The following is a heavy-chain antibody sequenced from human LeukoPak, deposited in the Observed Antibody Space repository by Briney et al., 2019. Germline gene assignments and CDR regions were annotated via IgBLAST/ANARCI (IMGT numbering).Heavy chain of an antibody. CDR1: GFTFGSYA. J-gene: IGHJ5*02. CDR3: AKHYGHEAP. Sequence: GGSLRLSCAASGFTFGSYAMSWVRQTPGRGLEWVSAISGSGDATYYADSVKGRFTVSRDNSKNTLYLQMNGLRAEDAAVYYCAKHYGHEAPWGQGTLVTVSS. V-gene: IGHV3-23*01. D-gene: IGHD4-17*01. CDR2: ISGSGDAT.